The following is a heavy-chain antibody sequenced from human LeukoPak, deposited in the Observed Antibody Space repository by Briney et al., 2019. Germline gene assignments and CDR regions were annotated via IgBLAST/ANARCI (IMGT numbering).Heavy chain of an antibody. CDR3: ASQYSSSWSFDY. CDR1: GFTFSIYA. V-gene: IGHV3-23*01. D-gene: IGHD6-13*01. J-gene: IGHJ4*02. Sequence: PGGSLRLSCEASGFTFSIYAMSWVRQAPGKGLEWLSIMSGAGGRIEYADSVKGRFTISRDNSRNTVYLHMNSLRAEDTAVYYCASQYSSSWSFDYWGQGTLVTVSS. CDR2: MSGAGGRI.